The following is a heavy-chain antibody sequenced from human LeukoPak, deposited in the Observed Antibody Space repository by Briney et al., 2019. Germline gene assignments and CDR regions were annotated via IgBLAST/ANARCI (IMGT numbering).Heavy chain of an antibody. D-gene: IGHD6-13*01. CDR3: ARQFDSSSWYNWFDP. J-gene: IGHJ5*02. V-gene: IGHV4-59*08. Sequence: SETLSLTCPVSGGSISSYYWSWIRQPPGKGLEWIGYIYYSGSTNYNPSLKSRVTISVDTSKNQFSLKLRYVTAADTAVYYCARQFDSSSWYNWFDPWGQGTLVTVSS. CDR1: GGSISSYY. CDR2: IYYSGST.